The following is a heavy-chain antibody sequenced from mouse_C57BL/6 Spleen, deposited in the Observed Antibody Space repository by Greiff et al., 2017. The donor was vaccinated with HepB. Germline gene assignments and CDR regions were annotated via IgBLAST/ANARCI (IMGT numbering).Heavy chain of an antibody. CDR3: ARSDKSGGYDRYYFDY. V-gene: IGHV1-55*01. J-gene: IGHJ2*01. Sequence: QVHVKQSGAELVKPGASVKMSCKASGYTFTSYWITWVKQRPGQGLEWIGDIYPGSGSTNYNEKFKSKATLTVDTSSSTAYLQLSSLTSEDSAVYYCARSDKSGGYDRYYFDYWGQGTTLTVSS. CDR2: IYPGSGST. D-gene: IGHD2-14*01. CDR1: GYTFTSYW.